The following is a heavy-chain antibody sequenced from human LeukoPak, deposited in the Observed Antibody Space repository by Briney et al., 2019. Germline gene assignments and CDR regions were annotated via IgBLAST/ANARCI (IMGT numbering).Heavy chain of an antibody. D-gene: IGHD2-2*01. CDR3: ARVTGTSAILY. J-gene: IGHJ4*02. Sequence: SETLSLTCTVSGGFISSYYWSWIRQPPGKGLEWIGYIYSNGNTKYNPSLKSRSTISVDTSKNQFSLKLSSMTAADTAVYYCARVTGTSAILYWGPGTLVTVSS. CDR1: GGFISSYY. V-gene: IGHV4-59*01. CDR2: IYSNGNT.